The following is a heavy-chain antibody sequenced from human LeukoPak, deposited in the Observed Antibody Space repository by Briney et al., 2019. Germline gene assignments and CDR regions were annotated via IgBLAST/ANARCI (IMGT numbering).Heavy chain of an antibody. CDR2: ISYDGSNK. CDR3: ARDFGFGGRTYYYYYGMDV. CDR1: GFTFSSYA. V-gene: IGHV3-30*04. J-gene: IGHJ6*02. D-gene: IGHD3-10*01. Sequence: VRSLRLSCAASGFTFSSYAMHWVRQAPGKGLGWVAVISYDGSNKYYADSVKGRFTISRDNSKNTLYLQMNSLRAEDTAVYYCARDFGFGGRTYYYYYGMDVWGQGTTVTVSS.